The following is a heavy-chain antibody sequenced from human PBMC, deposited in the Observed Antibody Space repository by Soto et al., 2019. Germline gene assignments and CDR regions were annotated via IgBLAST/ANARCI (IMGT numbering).Heavy chain of an antibody. CDR1: GFTFSSYG. CDR3: TCSYDSSGYQLGLGYFDY. J-gene: IGHJ4*02. Sequence: QVQLVESGGGVVQPGRSLRLSCAASGFTFSSYGMHWVRQAPGKGLEWVAVISYDGSNKYYADSVKGRFTISRDNSKNTLYLQMNSLRAEDMAVYYCTCSYDSSGYQLGLGYFDYWGQGTLVTVSS. CDR2: ISYDGSNK. D-gene: IGHD3-22*01. V-gene: IGHV3-30*03.